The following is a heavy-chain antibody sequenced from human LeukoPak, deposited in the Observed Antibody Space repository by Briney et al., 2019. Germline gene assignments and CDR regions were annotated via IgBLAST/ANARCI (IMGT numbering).Heavy chain of an antibody. CDR2: INHSGST. J-gene: IGHJ6*03. CDR3: ARVIVVVPAAIFGYYYYYIDV. V-gene: IGHV4-34*01. Sequence: SETLSLTCAVYGGSFSGYYWSWIRQPPGKGLEWIGEINHSGSTNYNPSLKSRVTISVDTSKNQFSLKLSSVTAADTAVYYCARVIVVVPAAIFGYYYYYIDVWGKGTTVTVSS. CDR1: GGSFSGYY. D-gene: IGHD2-2*02.